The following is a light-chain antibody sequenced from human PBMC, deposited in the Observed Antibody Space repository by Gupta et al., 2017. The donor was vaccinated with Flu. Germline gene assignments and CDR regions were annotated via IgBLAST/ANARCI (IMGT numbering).Light chain of an antibody. CDR1: QSISTR. V-gene: IGKV1-39*01. CDR2: GTS. J-gene: IGKJ4*01. CDR3: QQTFSSPCT. Sequence: DIEMTQSPSSLSASVGDRVTITCRASQSISTRLNWYQQKSGEPPKLLIHGTSTLQSGVPSRFSGSESGADFTLTISDLHPEDFAFYYCQQTFSSPCTFGGGTKVEI.